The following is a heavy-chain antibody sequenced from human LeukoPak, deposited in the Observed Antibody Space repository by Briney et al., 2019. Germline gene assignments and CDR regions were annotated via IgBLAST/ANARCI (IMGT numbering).Heavy chain of an antibody. CDR2: IIPIFGTA. CDR3: ARDGGSYAPDWFDP. D-gene: IGHD1-26*01. V-gene: IGHV1-69*13. CDR1: GGTFSSYA. J-gene: IGHJ5*02. Sequence: SVTVSCKASGGTFSSYAISWVRQAPGQGLEWMGGIIPIFGTANYAQKFQGRVTITADESTSTAYMELSSLRSEDTAVYYCARDGGSYAPDWFDPWGQGTLVTVSS.